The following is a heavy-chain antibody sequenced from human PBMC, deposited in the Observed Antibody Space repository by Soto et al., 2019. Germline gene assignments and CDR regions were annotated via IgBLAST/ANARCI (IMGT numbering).Heavy chain of an antibody. CDR1: GGSISSGGYY. V-gene: IGHV4-31*03. Sequence: QVQLQESGPGLVKPSQTLSLTCTVSGGSISSGGYYWSWIRQHPGKGLEWIGYIYYSGSTYYNPSLKSRVTLSVDTSKNQFSLKLSSVTAADTAVYYCARRMVTLDDDAFDIWGQGTMVTVSS. J-gene: IGHJ3*02. CDR3: ARRMVTLDDDAFDI. D-gene: IGHD4-4*01. CDR2: IYYSGST.